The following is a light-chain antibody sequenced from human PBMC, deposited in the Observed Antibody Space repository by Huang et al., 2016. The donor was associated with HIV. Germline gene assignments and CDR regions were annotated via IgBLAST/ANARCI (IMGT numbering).Light chain of an antibody. V-gene: IGKV1-5*03. CDR2: KAS. CDR3: QQYSSYSLLT. CDR1: QSIISW. J-gene: IGKJ4*01. Sequence: DIQMTQSPSTLSASVGDRVTITCRASQSIISWLAWYLQKPGKAPKLLIYKASILESGVPPRFSGSGSGTEFTLTISSLEPDDFATYYCQQYSSYSLLTFGGGTKVEIK.